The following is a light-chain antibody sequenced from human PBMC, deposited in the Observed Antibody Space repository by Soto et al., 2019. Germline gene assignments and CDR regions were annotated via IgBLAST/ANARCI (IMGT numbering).Light chain of an antibody. CDR1: INDVGGYNY. CDR2: QVT. J-gene: IGLJ1*01. CDR3: MSYAGGNRFV. V-gene: IGLV2-8*01. Sequence: QSVLTQPPSWSGSPGQSVTISGAGTINDVGGYNYVSWYQQHPGKVPQLMIYQVTKRPSGVPDRFSASKSDTTASLTISGLQAEDEGDYYCMSYAGGNRFVFGTGTKVTVL.